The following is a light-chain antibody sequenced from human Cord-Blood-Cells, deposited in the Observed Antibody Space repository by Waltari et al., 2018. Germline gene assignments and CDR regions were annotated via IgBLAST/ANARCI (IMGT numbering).Light chain of an antibody. CDR1: SSDVGGYNY. V-gene: IGLV2-14*01. CDR3: SSYTSSSTLV. CDR2: DVS. J-gene: IGLJ2*01. Sequence: QSALTQPASVSGSPGQSTTIPCTATSSDVGGYNYVPWYQQHPGKAPKLMIYDVSKRPSGFSNRFSGSKSGNTASLTISGLQAEDEADYYCSSYTSSSTLVFGGGTKLTVL.